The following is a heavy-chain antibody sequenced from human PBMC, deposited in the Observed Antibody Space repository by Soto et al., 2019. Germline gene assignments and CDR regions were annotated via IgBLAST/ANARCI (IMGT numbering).Heavy chain of an antibody. J-gene: IGHJ6*03. CDR1: GGSFSGYY. CDR3: GLCGSTIKSYSTGVDV. CDR2: INHSGGT. D-gene: IGHD1-26*01. Sequence: QVQLQQWGAGLLKPSETLSLTCAGYGGSFSGYYWSWIRQTPGKGLEWIGEINHSGGTNYNPSLRIRVPIPGTPSKPHFSWKLGLVPAADRAGNSGGLCGSTIKSYSTGVDVWGKGPTVP. V-gene: IGHV4-34*02.